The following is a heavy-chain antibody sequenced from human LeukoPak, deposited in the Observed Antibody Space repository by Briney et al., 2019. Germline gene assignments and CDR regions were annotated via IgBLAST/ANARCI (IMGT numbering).Heavy chain of an antibody. CDR1: GYSLTSYW. V-gene: IGHV5-51*01. J-gene: IGHJ4*02. Sequence: GESLKISCKGSGYSLTSYWIGWVRQMPGKGLEGMGIIYPGDSDTSYSPSCQGQVTISADKSISTAYLQWSSLKASDTAMYYCARHSGHGDYVSYDYWGQGTLVTVSS. CDR2: IYPGDSDT. CDR3: ARHSGHGDYVSYDY. D-gene: IGHD4-17*01.